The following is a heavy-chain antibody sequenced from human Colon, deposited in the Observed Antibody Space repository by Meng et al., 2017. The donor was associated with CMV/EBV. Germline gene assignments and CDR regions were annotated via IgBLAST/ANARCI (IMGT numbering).Heavy chain of an antibody. CDR1: GYTFTRND. CDR2: ISPYNGNT. V-gene: IGHV1-18*01. D-gene: IGHD1-26*01. CDR3: ARDRGNGSP. Sequence: ASVKVSCKASGYTFTRNDITWVRQAPGQGPEWMGWISPYNGNTNYAQRLQGRVTMTTDTSTSTVYMELRSLRTDDTAVYFCARDRGNGSPWGQGTLVTVSS. J-gene: IGHJ5*02.